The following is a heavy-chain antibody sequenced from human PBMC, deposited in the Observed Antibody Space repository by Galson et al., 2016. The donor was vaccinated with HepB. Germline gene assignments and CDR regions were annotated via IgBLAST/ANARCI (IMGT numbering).Heavy chain of an antibody. D-gene: IGHD2-2*01. CDR3: ARDPHIVLVPGSSATDAFDI. CDR1: GGSLSSYY. J-gene: IGHJ3*02. Sequence: ETLSLTCTVSGGSLSSYYWTWIRQPPGKELEWIGYIYYTGTTNYSPSFRGRATISVDTSKNHFSLKLSSMTAADTAVYYCARDPHIVLVPGSSATDAFDIWGQGTMVTVSS. V-gene: IGHV4-59*01. CDR2: IYYTGTT.